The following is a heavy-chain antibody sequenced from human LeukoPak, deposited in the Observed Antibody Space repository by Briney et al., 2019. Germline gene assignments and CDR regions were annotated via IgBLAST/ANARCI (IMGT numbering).Heavy chain of an antibody. CDR2: IIPIFGTA. Sequence: ASVKVSCKASGGTFSSYAISWVRQAPGQGLEWMGGIIPIFGTANCAQKFQGRVTITADESTSTAYMELSSLRSEDTAVYYCARDPTPGRYSGYVPYFDYWGQGTLVTVSS. V-gene: IGHV1-69*13. CDR1: GGTFSSYA. D-gene: IGHD5-12*01. CDR3: ARDPTPGRYSGYVPYFDY. J-gene: IGHJ4*02.